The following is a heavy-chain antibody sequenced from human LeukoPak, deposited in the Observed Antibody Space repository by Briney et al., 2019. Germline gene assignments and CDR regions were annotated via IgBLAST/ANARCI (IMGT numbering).Heavy chain of an antibody. D-gene: IGHD3-10*01. V-gene: IGHV3-23*01. CDR3: AKGVLLWFGELPGSLFDY. CDR2: ISGSGGST. CDR1: GFTFSSYA. Sequence: GGSLRLSCAASGFTFSSYAMSWVRQAPGKGLEWVSAISGSGGSTYYADSVKGRFTISRDNSKNTLYLQMNSQRAEDTAVYYCAKGVLLWFGELPGSLFDYWGEGTLVTVSS. J-gene: IGHJ4*02.